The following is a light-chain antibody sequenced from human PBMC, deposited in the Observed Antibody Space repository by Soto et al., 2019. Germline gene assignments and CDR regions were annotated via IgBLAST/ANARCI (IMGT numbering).Light chain of an antibody. Sequence: EIVVTQSPATLSVSPGGRATLSCRASQSVSSNLAWYQQKPGQAPRLLIYGASTRATGIPARFSGSGSGTEFTLTISSLQSEDFAVYYCQQVNSYPLTFGQGTRLEIK. V-gene: IGKV3-15*01. CDR1: QSVSSN. CDR2: GAS. CDR3: QQVNSYPLT. J-gene: IGKJ5*01.